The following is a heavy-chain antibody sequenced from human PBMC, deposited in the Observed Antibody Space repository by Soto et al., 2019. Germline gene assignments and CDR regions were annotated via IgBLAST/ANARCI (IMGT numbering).Heavy chain of an antibody. J-gene: IGHJ6*02. V-gene: IGHV1-69*01. CDR3: ASLRYSFDTTGYETDYFYYGMDV. D-gene: IGHD3-22*01. CDR1: GGTFSSYT. Sequence: QVQLVQSGAEVKKPGSSVKVSCTASGGTFSSYTVNWVRQAPGQGLEWMGGIIPISRTPNYAQKFQGRVTITADESTSTAYMELSSLRSEDTAVYYCASLRYSFDTTGYETDYFYYGMDVWGQGTAVTVSS. CDR2: IIPISRTP.